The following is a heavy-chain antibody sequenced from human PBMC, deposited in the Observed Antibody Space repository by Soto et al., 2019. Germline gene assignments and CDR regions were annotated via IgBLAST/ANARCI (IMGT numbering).Heavy chain of an antibody. J-gene: IGHJ4*02. CDR3: AKDSPFSGTGRLAFDY. CDR2: TGGNGVAT. D-gene: IGHD3-10*01. Sequence: TGGSLRLSCAASGFTFSGYAMTWVRQAPGKGFEWVSSTGGNGVATYYADSVTGRFTISRDNSKNTLYLQMDSLRAEDTAVYYCAKDSPFSGTGRLAFDYWGQGTLVTVSS. V-gene: IGHV3-23*01. CDR1: GFTFSGYA.